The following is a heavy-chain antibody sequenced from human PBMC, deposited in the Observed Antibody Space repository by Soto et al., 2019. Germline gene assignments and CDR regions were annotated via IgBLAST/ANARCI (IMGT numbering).Heavy chain of an antibody. CDR1: GGSVSSGSYY. CDR2: IYYSGST. Sequence: PSETLSLTCTVSGGSVSSGSYYWSWIRQPPGKGLEWIGYIYYSGSTNYNPSLKSRVTISVDTSKNQFSLKLSSVTAAHAAVYYCARQEVVVVPAAIPDWGQGTLVTVSS. V-gene: IGHV4-61*01. D-gene: IGHD2-2*01. J-gene: IGHJ4*02. CDR3: ARQEVVVVPAAIPD.